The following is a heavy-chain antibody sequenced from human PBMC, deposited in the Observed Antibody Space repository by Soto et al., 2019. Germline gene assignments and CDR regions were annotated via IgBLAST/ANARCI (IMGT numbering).Heavy chain of an antibody. CDR3: ARKFITGTISHYYYYMDV. J-gene: IGHJ6*03. CDR2: IWYDGSNK. V-gene: IGHV3-33*01. CDR1: GFTFSSYG. D-gene: IGHD1-7*01. Sequence: GGSLRLSCAASGFTFSSYGMHWVRQAPGKGLEWVAVIWYDGSNKYYADSVKGRFTISRDNSKNTLYLQMNSLRAEDTAVYYCARKFITGTISHYYYYMDVWGKGTTVTVSS.